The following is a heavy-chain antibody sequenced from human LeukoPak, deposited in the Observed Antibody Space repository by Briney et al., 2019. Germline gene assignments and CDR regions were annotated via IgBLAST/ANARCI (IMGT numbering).Heavy chain of an antibody. D-gene: IGHD3-10*01. V-gene: IGHV3-21*01. Sequence: AGGSLRLYCAASGFTCSSYSMNWVRQAPGKGLEWGSSISSSSSYIYYADSVKGRFTTSRDNAKNSLYLQMNSLRAEDTAVYSCARRSPGQYYFDYWGQGTLVTVSS. J-gene: IGHJ4*02. CDR2: ISSSSSYI. CDR1: GFTCSSYS. CDR3: ARRSPGQYYFDY.